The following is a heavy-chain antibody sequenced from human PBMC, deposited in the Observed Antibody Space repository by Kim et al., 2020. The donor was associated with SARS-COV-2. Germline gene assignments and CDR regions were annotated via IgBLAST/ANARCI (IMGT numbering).Heavy chain of an antibody. CDR2: IYYSGST. CDR3: AREVFVYGARLGFDY. V-gene: IGHV4-61*01. J-gene: IGHJ4*02. CDR1: GGSVSSGSYY. Sequence: SETLSLTCTVSGGSVSSGSYYWSWIRQPPGKGLEWIGYIYYSGSTNYNPSLKSRVTISVDTSKNQFSLKLSSVTAADTAVYYCAREVFVYGARLGFDYWGQGTLFTVSS. D-gene: IGHD3-10*01.